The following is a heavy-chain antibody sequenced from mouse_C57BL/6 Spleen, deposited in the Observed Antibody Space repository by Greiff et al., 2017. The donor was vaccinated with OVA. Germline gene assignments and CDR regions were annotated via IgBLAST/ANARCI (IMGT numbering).Heavy chain of an antibody. V-gene: IGHV1-15*01. CDR2: IDPETGGT. J-gene: IGHJ4*01. D-gene: IGHD2-1*01. CDR1: GYTFTDYE. CDR3: LYYGNHYAMDY. Sequence: QVQLKESGAELVRPGASVTLSCKASGYTFTDYEMHWVKQTPVHGLEWIGAIDPETGGTAYNQKFKGKAILTADKSSSTAYMELRSLTSEDSAVYYCLYYGNHYAMDYWGQGTSVTVSS.